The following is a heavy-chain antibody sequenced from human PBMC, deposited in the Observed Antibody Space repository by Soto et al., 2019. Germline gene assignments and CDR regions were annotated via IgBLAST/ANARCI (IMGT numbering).Heavy chain of an antibody. Sequence: PGGSLRLSCAASGSTFSSYAMSWVRQAPGKGLEWVSAISGSGGSTYYADSVKGRFTISRDSSKNTLYLQMNSLRAEDTAVYYCAKEIYCSSTSCSAFDYWGQGTLVTVSS. CDR1: GSTFSSYA. D-gene: IGHD2-2*01. CDR3: AKEIYCSSTSCSAFDY. J-gene: IGHJ4*02. V-gene: IGHV3-23*01. CDR2: ISGSGGST.